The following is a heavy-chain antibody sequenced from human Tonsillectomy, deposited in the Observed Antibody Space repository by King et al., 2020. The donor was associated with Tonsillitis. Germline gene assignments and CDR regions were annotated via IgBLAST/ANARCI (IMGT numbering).Heavy chain of an antibody. D-gene: IGHD4-23*01. V-gene: IGHV4-34*01. CDR3: ARGRGNSYGGNAYWYFDL. CDR2: INHSGST. Sequence: VQLQQWGAGLLKPSETLSLTCAVYGGSFSGYYWSWIRQPPGKGLEWIGEINHSGSTNYNPSLKSRVTISVDTSKNQFSLKLSSVTAADTAVYYCARGRGNSYGGNAYWYFDLWGRGTLVTVSS. CDR1: GGSFSGYY. J-gene: IGHJ2*01.